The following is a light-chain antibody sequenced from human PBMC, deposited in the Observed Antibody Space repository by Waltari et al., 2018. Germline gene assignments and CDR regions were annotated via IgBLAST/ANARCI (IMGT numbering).Light chain of an antibody. J-gene: IGLJ3*02. Sequence: QSVLTQPPSASGTPGQRVTISCSGSGSNIGDNYVYWYHQLPGMAPKLLIYRDDERPPGVLDRFSGSKSGTSASLAISGLRSEDAGDYYCAAWDDSLSGRVFGGGTKLTVL. V-gene: IGLV1-47*01. CDR3: AAWDDSLSGRV. CDR2: RDD. CDR1: GSNIGDNY.